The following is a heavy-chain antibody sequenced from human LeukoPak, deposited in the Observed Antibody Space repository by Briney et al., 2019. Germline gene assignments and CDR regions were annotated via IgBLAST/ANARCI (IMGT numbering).Heavy chain of an antibody. CDR1: GGSFSGYY. CDR3: ARVRYTKSLYYYYYGMDV. CDR2: INHSGST. D-gene: IGHD3-9*01. V-gene: IGHV4-34*01. Sequence: PSETLSLTCAVYGGSFSGYYWSWIRQPPGKGLEWIGEINHSGSTNYNPSLKSRVTISVDTSKNQFSLKLSSVTAADTAVYYCARVRYTKSLYYYYYGMDVWGQGTTVTVSS. J-gene: IGHJ6*02.